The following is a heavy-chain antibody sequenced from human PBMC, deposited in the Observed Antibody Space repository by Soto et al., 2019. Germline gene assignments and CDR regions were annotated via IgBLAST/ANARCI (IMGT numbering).Heavy chain of an antibody. CDR2: IMPIIGTA. J-gene: IGHJ4*02. D-gene: IGHD6-6*01. CDR3: ARGGYSSSYRLDY. Sequence: QVQLVQSGAEVKKPGSSVKVSCKASGGTFSSYAINWVRQLPGQGLEWMGGIMPIIGTANYAQMFQGRVTITADKSTSTAYMELSSLRSEDTAVYYCARGGYSSSYRLDYLGQGTLVTVSS. V-gene: IGHV1-69*06. CDR1: GGTFSSYA.